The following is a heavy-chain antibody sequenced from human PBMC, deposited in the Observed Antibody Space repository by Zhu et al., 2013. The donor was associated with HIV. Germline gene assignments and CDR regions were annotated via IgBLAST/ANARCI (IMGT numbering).Heavy chain of an antibody. D-gene: IGHD3-16*01. Sequence: QVHLVQSGAEVKKPGSSVKVSCKASGGTFSNYAINWVRQAPGQGLVVDGRGSSPTLCIHHTTHRNSREESRFPSDESTATAYMELSGLTSEDTAVYYCARDNKVGGNLVSGGVRWTVWGRRDRRSPSP. V-gene: IGHV1-69*01. CDR1: GGTFSNYA. CDR3: ARDNKVGGNLVSGGVRWTV. J-gene: IGHJ6*02. CDR2: SSPTLCIH.